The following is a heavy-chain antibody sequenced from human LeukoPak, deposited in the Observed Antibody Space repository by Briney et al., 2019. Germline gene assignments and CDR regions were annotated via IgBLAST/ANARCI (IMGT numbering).Heavy chain of an antibody. CDR3: AGLSIAAAGIFDY. D-gene: IGHD6-13*01. CDR2: ICYSGST. V-gene: IGHV4-59*01. Sequence: SETLSLTCTVSSGSISSYYWSWIRQPPGKGLEWIGYICYSGSTNYNPSLKSRVTIPVDTSKNQFSLKLSSVTAADAAVYYCAGLSIAAAGIFDYWGQGTLVTVSS. CDR1: SGSISSYY. J-gene: IGHJ4*02.